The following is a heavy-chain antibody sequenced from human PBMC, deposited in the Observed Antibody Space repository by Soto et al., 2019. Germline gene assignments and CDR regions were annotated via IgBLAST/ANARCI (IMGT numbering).Heavy chain of an antibody. V-gene: IGHV3-23*01. D-gene: IGHD2-8*01. Sequence: GGSLRLSCAASGFTFSSYAMSWVRQAPGKGLEWVSAISGSGGSTYYADSVKGRFTISRDNSKNTLYLQMNSLRAEDTAVYYCAKDEGVRAIVLMVYAIGGFDYWGQGTLVTVSS. CDR1: GFTFSSYA. CDR2: ISGSGGST. J-gene: IGHJ4*02. CDR3: AKDEGVRAIVLMVYAIGGFDY.